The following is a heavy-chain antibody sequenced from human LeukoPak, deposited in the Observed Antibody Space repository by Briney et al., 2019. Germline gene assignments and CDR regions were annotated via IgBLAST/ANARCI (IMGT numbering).Heavy chain of an antibody. Sequence: PSETLSLTCVVYGGSFSGYYWSWIRQPPGKGLEWIGSIYYSGSTYYNPSLKSRVTISVDTSKNQFSLKLSSVTAADTAAYYCASHKDPYDILTGYYPWFDPWGQGTLVTVSS. CDR2: IYYSGST. J-gene: IGHJ5*02. CDR3: ASHKDPYDILTGYYPWFDP. CDR1: GGSFSGYY. D-gene: IGHD3-9*01. V-gene: IGHV4-34*01.